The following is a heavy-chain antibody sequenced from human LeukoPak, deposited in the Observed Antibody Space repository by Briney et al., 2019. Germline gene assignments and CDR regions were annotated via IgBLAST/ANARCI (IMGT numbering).Heavy chain of an antibody. CDR3: ARLHRGEPYYYYYYGMDV. CDR2: TSSSGSTI. V-gene: IGHV3-11*01. J-gene: IGHJ6*02. Sequence: ESGGGLVKSGGSLRLSCAASGFSFSDYYMSWIRQAPGKGLERVSYTSSSGSTIYYADSVKGRFTISRDNAKNSLYLQMNSLRAEDTAVYYCARLHRGEPYYYYYYGMDVWGQGTTVTVSS. D-gene: IGHD1-14*01. CDR1: GFSFSDYY.